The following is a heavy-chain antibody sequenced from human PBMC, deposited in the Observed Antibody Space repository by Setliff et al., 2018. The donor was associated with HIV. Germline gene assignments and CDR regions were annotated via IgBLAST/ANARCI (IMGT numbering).Heavy chain of an antibody. J-gene: IGHJ4*02. CDR3: AREGRHYSSAWTFDY. Sequence: SETLSLTCTVSGGSFSGYYWSWIRQPPGKGLEWIGYIYYSGSTYYNPSLKSRVTISVDTSKNQFFLKLSSVTAADTAVYYCAREGRHYSSAWTFDYWGQGTLVTVSS. V-gene: IGHV4-59*01. CDR2: IYYSGST. CDR1: GGSFSGYY. D-gene: IGHD6-19*01.